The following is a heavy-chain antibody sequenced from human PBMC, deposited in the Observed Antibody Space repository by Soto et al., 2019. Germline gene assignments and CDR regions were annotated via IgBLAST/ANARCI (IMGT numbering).Heavy chain of an antibody. CDR3: ARYYDSSGYYQVPVDF. J-gene: IGHJ4*02. CDR2: ISGSGGST. CDR1: GLTFSSYA. Sequence: GGSLRLSCAASGLTFSSYAMSWVRQAPGKGLEWVSAISGSGGSTYYADSVKGRFTISRDNAKNTLFLQMNSLRAEDTAVYYCARYYDSSGYYQVPVDFWGQGTLVTVSS. D-gene: IGHD3-22*01. V-gene: IGHV3-23*01.